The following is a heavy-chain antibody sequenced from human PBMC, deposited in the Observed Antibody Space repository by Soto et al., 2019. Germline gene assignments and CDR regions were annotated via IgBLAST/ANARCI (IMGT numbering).Heavy chain of an antibody. V-gene: IGHV3-48*03. CDR3: ARCVVPAAIGPPFHYYVMDV. CDR1: RCTYRSYD. J-gene: IGHJ6*02. CDR2: ISSSGSTI. D-gene: IGHD2-2*01. Sequence: DGSLVLFCAASRCTYRSYDMNWVRPTPGKGLAWVSYISSSGSTIYYADSVQGRFTISRDNAKNSLYLQMTSLRAEDTAVYYCARCVVPAAIGPPFHYYVMDVWGQGITVNVSS.